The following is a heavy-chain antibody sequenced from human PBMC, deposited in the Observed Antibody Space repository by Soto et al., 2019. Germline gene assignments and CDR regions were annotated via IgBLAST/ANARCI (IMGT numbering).Heavy chain of an antibody. J-gene: IGHJ4*02. CDR3: ARGDTEEGGGVDY. CDR1: GFTFSSYS. D-gene: IGHD5-18*01. CDR2: ISSSSSTI. Sequence: EVQLVESGGGLVQPGGSLRLSCAASGFTFSSYSMNWVRQAPGKGLEWVSYISSSSSTIYYADSVKGRFTISRDNAKNALYLEMNSLRDEDTAVYYCARGDTEEGGGVDYWGQGTLVTVSS. V-gene: IGHV3-48*02.